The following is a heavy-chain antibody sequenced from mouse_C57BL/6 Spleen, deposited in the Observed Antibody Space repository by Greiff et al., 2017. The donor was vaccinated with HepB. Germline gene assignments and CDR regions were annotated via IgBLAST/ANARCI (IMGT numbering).Heavy chain of an antibody. D-gene: IGHD1-1*01. CDR1: GFTFSSYG. CDR3: ARSGLYYGSSYEYFDV. CDR2: ISSGGSYT. V-gene: IGHV5-6*01. Sequence: EVKVVESGGDLVKPGGSLKLSCAASGFTFSSYGMSWVRQTPDKRLEWVATISSGGSYTYYPDSVKGRFTISRDNAKNTLYLQMSSLKSEDTAMYYCARSGLYYGSSYEYFDVWGTGTTVTVSS. J-gene: IGHJ1*03.